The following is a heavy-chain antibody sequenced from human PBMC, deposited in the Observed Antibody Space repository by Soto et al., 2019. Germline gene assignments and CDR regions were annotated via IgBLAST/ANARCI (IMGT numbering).Heavy chain of an antibody. D-gene: IGHD6-6*01. V-gene: IGHV4-39*01. CDR3: ARRSSSSTVDWYFVL. CDR1: GGSISSSSYY. CDR2: IYYSGST. J-gene: IGHJ2*01. Sequence: SETLSLTCTVSGGSISSSSYYWGWIRQPPGKGLEWIGSIYYSGSTYYNPSLKSRVTISVDTSKNQFSLKLSSVTAADTAVYYCARRSSSSTVDWYFVLWGRGTLVTVSS.